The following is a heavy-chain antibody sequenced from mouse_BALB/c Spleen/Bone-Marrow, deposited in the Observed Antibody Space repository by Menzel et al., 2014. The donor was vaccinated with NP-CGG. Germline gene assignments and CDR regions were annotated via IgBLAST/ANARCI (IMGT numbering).Heavy chain of an antibody. Sequence: DVKLQESGGGLVKPGGSLKLSCAASGFAFSSYDMSWVRQTPEKRLEWVAYISSGGGSTYYPDTVRGRFTIPRDNAKNTLYLQMSSLKSEDTAMYYCARGYYYGSSFDYWGQGTTLTVSS. D-gene: IGHD1-1*01. CDR1: GFAFSSYD. J-gene: IGHJ2*01. CDR2: ISSGGGST. V-gene: IGHV5-12-1*01. CDR3: ARGYYYGSSFDY.